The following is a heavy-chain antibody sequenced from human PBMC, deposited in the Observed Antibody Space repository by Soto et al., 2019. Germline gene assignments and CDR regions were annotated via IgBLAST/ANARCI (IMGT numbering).Heavy chain of an antibody. J-gene: IGHJ4*02. CDR3: AKRSPYSSGWYSPIFDY. Sequence: GGSLRLSCAASGFTFRSFTMNWVRQAPGTGLEWVSTISSNSAYIYYTDALRGRFTVSRDNSKNSLSLRMNSLRDEDTAVYFCAKRSPYSSGWYSPIFDYWGQGALVTVSS. CDR1: GFTFRSFT. V-gene: IGHV3-21*04. CDR2: ISSNSAYI. D-gene: IGHD6-13*01.